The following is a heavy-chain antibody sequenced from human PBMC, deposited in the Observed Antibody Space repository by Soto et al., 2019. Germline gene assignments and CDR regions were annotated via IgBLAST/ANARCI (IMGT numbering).Heavy chain of an antibody. CDR1: GFTFSRHA. J-gene: IGHJ4*02. Sequence: GGSLRLSCTASGFTFSRHAMTWVRQAPGKGLEWVSGLSDSGGSIYYADSVKGRFTISRDNSMNTLYLQMNTLRAEDTAIYYCARDDEGWSDCDLGYWAQGDLVTVSS. CDR2: LSDSGGSI. CDR3: ARDDEGWSDCDLGY. V-gene: IGHV3-23*01. D-gene: IGHD1-1*01.